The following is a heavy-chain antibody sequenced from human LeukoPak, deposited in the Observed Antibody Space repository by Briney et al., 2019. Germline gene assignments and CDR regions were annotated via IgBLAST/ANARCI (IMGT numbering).Heavy chain of an antibody. Sequence: PSETLSLTCTVSGDSISNFYWSWIRQPAEKGLEWIGRVYSSGSTDYNPSLKSRVSMSVDTSKNQYSLRLISVTAADTAVYYCARAGFGSGWHYFDYWGRGILVSVSS. V-gene: IGHV4-4*07. J-gene: IGHJ4*01. CDR3: ARAGFGSGWHYFDY. CDR1: GDSISNFY. D-gene: IGHD6-19*01. CDR2: VYSSGST.